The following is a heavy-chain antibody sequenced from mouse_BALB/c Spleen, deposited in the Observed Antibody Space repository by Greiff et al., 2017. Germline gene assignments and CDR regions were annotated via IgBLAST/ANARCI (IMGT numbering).Heavy chain of an antibody. D-gene: IGHD1-1*01. V-gene: IGHV1-69*02. CDR1: GYTFTSYW. CDR3: ASAMTTVAYFDY. Sequence: QVQLQQPGAELVKPGASVKLSCKASGYTFTSYWMHWVKQRPGQGLEWIGEIDPSDSYTTYNQKFKGKATLTVDKSSSTAYMQLSSLTSEDSAVYYCASAMTTVAYFDYGGQGTTLTVSS. CDR2: IDPSDSYT. J-gene: IGHJ2*01.